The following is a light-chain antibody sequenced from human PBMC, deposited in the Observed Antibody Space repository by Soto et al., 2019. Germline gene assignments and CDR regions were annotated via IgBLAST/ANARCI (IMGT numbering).Light chain of an antibody. CDR3: QQYNTYRT. CDR2: TAS. V-gene: IGKV1-5*03. CDR1: QSVSSW. J-gene: IGKJ1*01. Sequence: DIQMTQSPSTLSASVGDRVTITCRASQSVSSWLAWYQQTPGKASTILIHTASTLQSGVPSRFSGSGSGTDFTLIISSLQPDDSATYFCQQYNTYRTFGQGTKVDIK.